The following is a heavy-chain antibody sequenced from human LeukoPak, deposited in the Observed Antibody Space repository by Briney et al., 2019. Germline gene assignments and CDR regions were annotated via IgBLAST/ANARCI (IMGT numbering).Heavy chain of an antibody. CDR3: AKQWLQSAPTGWFDP. Sequence: GGSLRLSCAASGLTFSSYGMHWVRQAPGKGLEWVAFIRYDGSNKYYADSVKGRFTISRDNSENTLYLQMNSLRAEDTAVYYCAKQWLQSAPTGWFDPWGQGTLVTVSS. J-gene: IGHJ5*02. CDR1: GLTFSSYG. V-gene: IGHV3-30*02. D-gene: IGHD5-24*01. CDR2: IRYDGSNK.